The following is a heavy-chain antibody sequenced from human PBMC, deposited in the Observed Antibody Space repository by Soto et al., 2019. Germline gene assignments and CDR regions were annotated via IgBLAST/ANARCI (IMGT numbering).Heavy chain of an antibody. CDR1: GFTFSSYA. CDR2: ISYDGSNK. CDR3: ARDSDYGDYGLLDY. V-gene: IGHV3-30-3*01. J-gene: IGHJ4*02. Sequence: GGSLRLSCAASGFTFSSYAMHWVRQAPGKWLEWVAVISYDGSNKYYADSVKGRFTISRDNSKNTLYLQMNSLRAEDTAVYYCARDSDYGDYGLLDYWGQGTLVTVSS. D-gene: IGHD4-17*01.